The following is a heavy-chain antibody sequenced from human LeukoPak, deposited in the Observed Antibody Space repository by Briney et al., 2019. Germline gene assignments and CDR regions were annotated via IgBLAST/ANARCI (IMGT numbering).Heavy chain of an antibody. J-gene: IGHJ4*02. Sequence: SGGSLRLSCAASGFIFSDYYMNWIRQAPGKGLEWVSAITASGGSTYYADSVKGRFTISRDNSKDTLYLQMNSLRAEDTAVYYCARGPSTWDYWGQGTLVTVSS. V-gene: IGHV3-23*01. CDR1: GFIFSDYY. CDR2: ITASGGST. D-gene: IGHD6-13*01. CDR3: ARGPSTWDY.